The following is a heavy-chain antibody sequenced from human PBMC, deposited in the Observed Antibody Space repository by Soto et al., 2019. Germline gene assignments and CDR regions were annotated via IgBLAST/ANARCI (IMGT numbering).Heavy chain of an antibody. CDR3: ARDPIAARPVLAHHYGMDV. V-gene: IGHV3-21*01. CDR1: GFTFSSYS. D-gene: IGHD6-6*01. Sequence: GGSLRLSCAASGFTFSSYSMNWVRQAPGKGLEWVSSISSSSSYIYYADSVKGRFTISRDNAKNSLYLQMNSLRAEDTAVYYCARDPIAARPVLAHHYGMDVWGQGTTVTVSS. J-gene: IGHJ6*02. CDR2: ISSSSSYI.